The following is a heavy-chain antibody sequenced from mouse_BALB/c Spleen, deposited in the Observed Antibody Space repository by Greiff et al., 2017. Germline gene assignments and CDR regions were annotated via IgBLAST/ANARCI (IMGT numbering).Heavy chain of an antibody. CDR1: GYTFTSYT. V-gene: IGHV1-4*01. CDR3: ATLLRLRYFDV. D-gene: IGHD1-2*01. CDR2: INPSSGYT. Sequence: QVQLQQSGAELARPGASVKMSCKASGYTFTSYTMHWVKQRPGQGLEWIGYINPSSGYTNYNQKFKDKATLTADKSSSTAYMQLSSLTSEDSAVYYCATLLRLRYFDVWGAGTTVTVSS. J-gene: IGHJ1*01.